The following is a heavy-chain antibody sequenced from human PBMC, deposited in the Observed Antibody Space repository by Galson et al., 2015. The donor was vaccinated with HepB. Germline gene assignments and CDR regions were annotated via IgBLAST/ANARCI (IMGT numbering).Heavy chain of an antibody. J-gene: IGHJ4*02. CDR3: ARDASGGFWDY. CDR1: GFTFSSYS. V-gene: IGHV3-21*01. CDR2: ISSSSSYI. Sequence: SLRLSCAAYGFTFSSYSMNWVRQAPGKGLEWVSSISSSSSYIYYADSVKGRFTISRDNAKNSLYLQMNSLRAEDTAVYYCARDASGGFWDYWGQGTLVTVSS. D-gene: IGHD3-10*01.